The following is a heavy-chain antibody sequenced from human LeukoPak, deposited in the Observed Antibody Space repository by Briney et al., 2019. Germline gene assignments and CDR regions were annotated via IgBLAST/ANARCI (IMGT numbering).Heavy chain of an antibody. J-gene: IGHJ4*02. D-gene: IGHD6-13*01. CDR1: VGSISSSNW. CDR3: ATLAVAGTLDY. CDR2: IYHSGRT. V-gene: IGHV4-4*02. Sequence: PSETLCLTRAVPVGSISSSNWWSGVRQPPGKGLEGIGEIYHSGRTNYNPSPKSRDTISVEKSKNKFSLKLSPVTAADTAVYYCATLAVAGTLDYWGQGTLVTASS.